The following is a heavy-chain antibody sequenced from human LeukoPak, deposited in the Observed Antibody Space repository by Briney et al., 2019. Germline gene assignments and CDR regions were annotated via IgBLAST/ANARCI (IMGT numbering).Heavy chain of an antibody. CDR3: ARHIRGYPHNHYGRDV. CDR1: GGSISSYY. V-gene: IGHV4-59*08. J-gene: IGHJ6*02. D-gene: IGHD3-3*02. Sequence: SETLSLTCTVSGGSISSYYWSWIRQPPGKGLEWIGYIYYSGSTNYNPSLKSRVTISVDTSKDQFSLKLSSVTAADTAVYYCARHIRGYPHNHYGRDVWGQGTTVTVSS. CDR2: IYYSGST.